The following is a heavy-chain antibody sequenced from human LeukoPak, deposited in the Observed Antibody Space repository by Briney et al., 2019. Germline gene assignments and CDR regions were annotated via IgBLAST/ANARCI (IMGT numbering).Heavy chain of an antibody. CDR3: AKVGNNWDFDY. D-gene: IGHD1-1*01. V-gene: IGHV3-30*02. Sequence: DSVKGRFIISRDNSKNTLYLQINSLRAEDTAVYYCAKVGNNWDFDYWGQGTLVTVSS. J-gene: IGHJ4*02.